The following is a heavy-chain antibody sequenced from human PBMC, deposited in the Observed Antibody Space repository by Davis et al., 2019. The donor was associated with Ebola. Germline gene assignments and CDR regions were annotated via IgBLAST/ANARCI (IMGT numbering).Heavy chain of an antibody. J-gene: IGHJ6*02. D-gene: IGHD3-10*01. CDR1: SGSFSGYY. CDR3: ARGRASRGRYYYYYGMDV. V-gene: IGHV4-34*01. Sequence: MPSETLSLTCAVYSGSFSGYYWSWIRQPPGKGLEWIGEINHSGSTNYNPSLKSRVTISVDTSKNQFSLKLSSVTAADTAVYYCARGRASRGRYYYYYGMDVWGQGTTVTVSS. CDR2: INHSGST.